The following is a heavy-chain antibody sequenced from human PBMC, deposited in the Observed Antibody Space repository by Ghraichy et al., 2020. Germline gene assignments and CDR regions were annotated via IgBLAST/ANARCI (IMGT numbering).Heavy chain of an antibody. CDR3: ARCYCSGGECFYYYYGVDV. CDR1: GYSFATYW. Sequence: GESLNISCKASGYSFATYWIAWVRQMPGKGLEWMGIIYPGDSDTRYSPSFQGQVTISADKSIGTAYLQWSSLKASDTAIYYCARCYCSGGECFYYYYGVDVWGQGTRVTVSS. D-gene: IGHD2-8*02. V-gene: IGHV5-51*01. J-gene: IGHJ6*02. CDR2: IYPGDSDT.